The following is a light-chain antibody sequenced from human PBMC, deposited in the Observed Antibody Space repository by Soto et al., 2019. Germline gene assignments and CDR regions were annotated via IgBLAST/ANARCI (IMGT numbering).Light chain of an antibody. CDR3: QQYNSYPIT. V-gene: IGKV1-5*03. CDR1: QSISTW. J-gene: IGKJ2*01. Sequence: DTQMTQSPSTLSASVGDRVTITCRASQSISTWLAWYQQKPGKVPKLLIYTASTLESGVPLRFSGSGSGTEFTLTISSLQPDDFATYYCQQYNSYPITFGQGTKLEI. CDR2: TAS.